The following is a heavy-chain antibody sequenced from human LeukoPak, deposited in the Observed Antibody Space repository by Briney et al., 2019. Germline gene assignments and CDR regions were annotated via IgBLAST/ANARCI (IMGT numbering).Heavy chain of an antibody. V-gene: IGHV4-34*01. CDR2: INHSGST. D-gene: IGHD3-3*01. CDR1: GGSFSGYY. Sequence: SETLSLTCAVYGGSFSGYYWSWIRQPPGKGLEWIGEINHSGSTNYNPSLKSRVTISVDTSKNQFSLKMSSVTAADTAVYYCARVSTIFGVVIRFNYGMDGWGQGTTVTVSS. CDR3: ARVSTIFGVVIRFNYGMDG. J-gene: IGHJ6*02.